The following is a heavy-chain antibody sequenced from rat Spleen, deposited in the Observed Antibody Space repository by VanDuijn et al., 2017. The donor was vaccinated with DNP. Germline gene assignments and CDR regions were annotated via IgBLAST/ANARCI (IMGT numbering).Heavy chain of an antibody. CDR3: TRAYYTSPYWYFDF. D-gene: IGHD1-2*01. J-gene: IGHJ1*01. Sequence: QVQLKESGPGLVQPSQTLSLACTVSGFSLTSYNVHWVRQPTGKGLEWMGIIWTGGSTDYNSTLKSRLSISRDTSKSQVFLKMNSLQTEDTAIYFCTRAYYTSPYWYFDFWGPGTMVTVSS. CDR1: GFSLTSYN. CDR2: IWTGGST. V-gene: IGHV2-30*01.